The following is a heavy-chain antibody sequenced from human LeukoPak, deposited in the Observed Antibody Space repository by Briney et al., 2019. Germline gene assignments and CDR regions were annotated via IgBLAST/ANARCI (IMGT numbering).Heavy chain of an antibody. CDR1: GFTFSSHW. CDR3: TRGHD. V-gene: IGHV3-7*01. J-gene: IGHJ4*02. CDR2: INQDGSGK. Sequence: WGSLTLSCAASGFTFSSHWMYWVRQGPGKGLEWVANINQDGSGKNYVDSVKGRFTISRDNAKNSLYLQMNSLRADDTAVYYCTRGHDWGQGTLVTVSS.